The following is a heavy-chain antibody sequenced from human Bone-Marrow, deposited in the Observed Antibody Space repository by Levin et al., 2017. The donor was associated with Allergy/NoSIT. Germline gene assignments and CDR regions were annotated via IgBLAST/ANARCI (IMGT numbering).Heavy chain of an antibody. CDR1: GFTFSNYG. J-gene: IGHJ4*02. V-gene: IGHV3-64*01. D-gene: IGHD5-12*01. Sequence: GGSLRLSCTASGFTFSNYGMHWVRQPPGKGLEYVSSISDNGGGTYYARSVNGRFTISRDDSRSTLWLQMDSLTADDMGVYYCARGQGGSGYDASDSWGQGTLVTVSS. CDR2: ISDNGGGT. CDR3: ARGQGGSGYDASDS.